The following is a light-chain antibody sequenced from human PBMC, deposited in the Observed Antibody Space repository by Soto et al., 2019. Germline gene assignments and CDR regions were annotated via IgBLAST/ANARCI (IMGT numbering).Light chain of an antibody. CDR3: QVWDTTSDHWM. J-gene: IGLJ3*02. CDR2: DDS. Sequence: ELTQPPSVSVAPRQTATITCGGNNIGSRSVHWYQQKSGQAPVLVVFDDSVRPSGIPERISGYNSGNTATLTISGVEAGDEADYYCQVWDTTSDHWMFGGGTKLTVL. V-gene: IGLV3-21*02. CDR1: NIGSRS.